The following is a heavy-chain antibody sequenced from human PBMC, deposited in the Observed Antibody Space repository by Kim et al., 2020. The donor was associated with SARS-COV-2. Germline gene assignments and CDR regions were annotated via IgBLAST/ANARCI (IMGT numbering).Heavy chain of an antibody. CDR1: GGTFSSYA. Sequence: SVKVSCKASGGTFSSYAISWVRQAPGQGLEWMGGIIPIFGTANYAQKFQGRVTITADESTSTAYMELSSLRSEDTAVYYCARDLGLESVLRYFDWSAGAFDIWGQGTMVTVSS. J-gene: IGHJ3*02. V-gene: IGHV1-69*13. CDR3: ARDLGLESVLRYFDWSAGAFDI. CDR2: IIPIFGTA. D-gene: IGHD3-9*01.